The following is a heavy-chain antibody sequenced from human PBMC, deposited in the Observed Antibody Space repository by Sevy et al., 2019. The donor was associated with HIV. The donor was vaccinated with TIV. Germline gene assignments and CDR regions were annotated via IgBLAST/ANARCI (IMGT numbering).Heavy chain of an antibody. J-gene: IGHJ4*02. Sequence: GGSLRLSCAASGFTFSRFWMSWVRQAPGKGLEWVANINQDGSERYYVDSVKGRFTISRDNAKNSLYLQMNSLRGEDMAVFFCARGGVLEWPLGPFDYWGQGTLSPSPQ. V-gene: IGHV3-7*03. CDR1: GFTFSRFW. CDR3: ARGGVLEWPLGPFDY. D-gene: IGHD3-3*01. CDR2: INQDGSER.